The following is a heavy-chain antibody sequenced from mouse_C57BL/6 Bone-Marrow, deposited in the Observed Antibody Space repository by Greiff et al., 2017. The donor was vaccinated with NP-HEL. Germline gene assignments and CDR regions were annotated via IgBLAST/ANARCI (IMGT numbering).Heavy chain of an antibody. CDR2: IHPNSGST. D-gene: IGHD2-5*01. Sequence: VQLQQPGAELVKPGASVKLSCKASGYTFTSYWMHWVKQRPGQGLEWIGMIHPNSGSTNYNEKFKSKATLTVDKSSSTAYMQLSSLTSEDSAVYYCARTPYYSNLAWFAYWGQGTLVTVSA. V-gene: IGHV1-64*01. CDR1: GYTFTSYW. J-gene: IGHJ3*01. CDR3: ARTPYYSNLAWFAY.